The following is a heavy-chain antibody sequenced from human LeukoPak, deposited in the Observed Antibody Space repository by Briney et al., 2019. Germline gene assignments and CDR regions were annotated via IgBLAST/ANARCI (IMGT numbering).Heavy chain of an antibody. V-gene: IGHV3-48*01. CDR1: GFTFSSYS. J-gene: IGHJ4*02. CDR2: ISSSSSTI. Sequence: GGSLRLSCAASGFTFSSYSMNWVRQAPGKGLEWVSYISSSSSTIYYADSVKGRFTISRDNAKNSLYLQMNSLRAEDTAVYYCARVRGAADDYWGQGTLVTVSS. CDR3: ARVRGAADDY. D-gene: IGHD3-10*01.